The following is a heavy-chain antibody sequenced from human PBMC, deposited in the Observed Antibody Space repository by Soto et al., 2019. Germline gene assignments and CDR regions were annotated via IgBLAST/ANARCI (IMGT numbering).Heavy chain of an antibody. CDR2: ITSRSNYI. D-gene: IGHD3-10*01. CDR1: GFSFSIYS. V-gene: IGHV3-21*01. Sequence: EGQLVESGGGLVKPGGSLRLSCVASGFSFSIYSFNWVRQAPGKGLEWVASITSRSNYIYYADTVKGRFTVSRDHAKKSMYLQMNSMSGEDTAVYYCAIENKFFDSGRGVDYWGQGTLVTFSS. J-gene: IGHJ4*02. CDR3: AIENKFFDSGRGVDY.